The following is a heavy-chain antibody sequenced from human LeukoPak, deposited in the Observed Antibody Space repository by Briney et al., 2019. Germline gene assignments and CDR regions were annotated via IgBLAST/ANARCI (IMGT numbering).Heavy chain of an antibody. Sequence: PGGSLRLSCAASGFTFDDYAIHWVRQAPGKGLEWVSSISWNSGSIGYADSVKGRFTISRDNAKNSLYLQMNTLRAEDTAVYYCARDRHKYNYDSGGYPPYWGQGTLVTVSS. V-gene: IGHV3-9*01. CDR3: ARDRHKYNYDSGGYPPY. J-gene: IGHJ4*02. D-gene: IGHD3-22*01. CDR1: GFTFDDYA. CDR2: ISWNSGSI.